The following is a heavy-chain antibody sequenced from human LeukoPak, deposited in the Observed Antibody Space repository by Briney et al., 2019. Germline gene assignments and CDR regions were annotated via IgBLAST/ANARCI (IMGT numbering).Heavy chain of an antibody. CDR1: GFTFSSYE. J-gene: IGHJ3*02. CDR3: AREDGDAFDI. CDR2: IGSSGGSR. D-gene: IGHD5-24*01. Sequence: PGGSPRLSCAASGFTFSSYEMDWVRRAPGKGLEWVSYIGSSGGSRYYADSVKGRFTSSRDNAKNSLYLQMNSLRVEDTAVYYCAREDGDAFDIWGQGTMVSVSS. V-gene: IGHV3-48*03.